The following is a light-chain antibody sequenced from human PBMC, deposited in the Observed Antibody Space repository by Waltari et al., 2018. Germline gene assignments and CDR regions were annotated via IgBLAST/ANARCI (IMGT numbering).Light chain of an antibody. Sequence: QSVLTQPPSLSGTPGQRVTISCSGSSSNIGSTTVNWYQRVPGAAPTLLIYTNNQRPSGVPDRFSGSKSGTSASLAISGLQSEDEAEYFCAAWDGNLNGNWVFGGGTKLTVL. CDR2: TNN. CDR1: SSNIGSTT. CDR3: AAWDGNLNGNWV. J-gene: IGLJ3*02. V-gene: IGLV1-44*01.